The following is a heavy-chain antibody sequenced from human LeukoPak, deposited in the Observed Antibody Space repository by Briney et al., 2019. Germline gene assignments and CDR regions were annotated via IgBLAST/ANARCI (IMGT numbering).Heavy chain of an antibody. V-gene: IGHV3-23*01. Sequence: GGSLRLSCAASGFTVSSNYMSWVRQAPGKGLEWVSAISGSGGSTYYADSVKSRFTISRDNSKNTLYLQMNSLRAEDTAVYYCAKFLDGSFDYWGQGTLVTVSS. CDR3: AKFLDGSFDY. CDR1: GFTVSSNY. D-gene: IGHD5-24*01. CDR2: ISGSGGST. J-gene: IGHJ4*02.